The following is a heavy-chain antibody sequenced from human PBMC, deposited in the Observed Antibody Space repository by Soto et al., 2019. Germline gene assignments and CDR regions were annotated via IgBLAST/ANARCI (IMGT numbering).Heavy chain of an antibody. CDR2: INWNSGSI. V-gene: IGHV3-9*01. CDR3: VKDESINWYSGHFRH. J-gene: IGHJ1*01. Sequence: GGSLRLSCASSGFTFYDYAMHWVLQVPVKGLEWVSGINWNSGSIGYADSVKGRFAISRDNAKNSLHLQMNSLRAEDTAFYYCVKDESINWYSGHFRHWGQGTLVTVSS. CDR1: GFTFYDYA. D-gene: IGHD6-13*01.